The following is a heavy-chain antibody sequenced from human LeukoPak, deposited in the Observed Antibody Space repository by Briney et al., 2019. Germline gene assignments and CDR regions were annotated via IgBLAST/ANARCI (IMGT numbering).Heavy chain of an antibody. CDR3: STQGYSYGSKFDY. V-gene: IGHV3-30*04. D-gene: IGHD5-18*01. CDR2: ISYDGSNK. Sequence: PGGSLRLSCAASGFTFSSYAMHWVRQAPGKGLEWVAVISYDGSNKYYADSVKGRFTISRDNSKNTLYLQMNSLRAEDTAVYYCSTQGYSYGSKFDYWGQGTLVTVSS. CDR1: GFTFSSYA. J-gene: IGHJ4*02.